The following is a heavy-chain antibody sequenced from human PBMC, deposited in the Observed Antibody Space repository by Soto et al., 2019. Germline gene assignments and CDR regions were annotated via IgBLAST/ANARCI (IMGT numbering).Heavy chain of an antibody. Sequence: AAVNVSCKVSGYTLPELSMHWVRQAPGKGLDGMGGFDPEDGETIYAQKLQGRVTLTEDTSTDTAYMELSSLRSEGTAVYYCSTRLVDYDSSGYYCGWFDTWGQGTLVTVPS. CDR1: GYTLPELS. J-gene: IGHJ5*02. CDR3: STRLVDYDSSGYYCGWFDT. D-gene: IGHD3-22*01. V-gene: IGHV1-24*01. CDR2: FDPEDGET.